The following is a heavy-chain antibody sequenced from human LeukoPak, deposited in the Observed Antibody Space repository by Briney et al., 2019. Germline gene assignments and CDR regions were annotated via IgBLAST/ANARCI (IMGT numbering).Heavy chain of an antibody. CDR1: GFSFSSYG. D-gene: IGHD2-15*01. J-gene: IGHJ5*02. Sequence: GGSLRLSCAASGFSFSSYGIHWVRQAPGKGLEWVAAISYDGSNKYYADSVKGRFTISRDNSKNTLYLQMNSLRAEDTAVYYCARDLEDCSGGSCYSWFDPWGQGTLVTVSS. CDR2: ISYDGSNK. CDR3: ARDLEDCSGGSCYSWFDP. V-gene: IGHV3-30*19.